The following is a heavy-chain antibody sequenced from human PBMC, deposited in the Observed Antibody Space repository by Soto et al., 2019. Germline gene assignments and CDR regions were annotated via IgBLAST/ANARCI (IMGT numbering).Heavy chain of an antibody. CDR2: IGTAGDP. CDR3: ARGTTGDQRTNWSFDL. J-gene: IGHJ2*01. Sequence: GGSLRLSCAASGFTFSSYDMHWVRQATGKGLEWVSAIGTAGDPYYPGSVKGRFTISRENAKNSLYLQMNSLRAGDTAVYYCARGTTGDQRTNWSFDLWGRGTLVTVSS. V-gene: IGHV3-13*05. CDR1: GFTFSSYD. D-gene: IGHD7-27*01.